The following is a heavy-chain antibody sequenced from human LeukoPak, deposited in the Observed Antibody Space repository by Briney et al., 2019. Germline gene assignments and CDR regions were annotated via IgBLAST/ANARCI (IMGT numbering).Heavy chain of an antibody. V-gene: IGHV3-30-3*01. CDR3: AREGTASGELDY. CDR2: ISYDGSNK. J-gene: IGHJ4*02. Sequence: GGSLRLSCAASGFTFSSYAMHWVRQTPDKGLEWVAIISYDGSNKYYADSVKGRFTISRDNSKNTLYLQMNSLRTEDTAVYYCAREGTASGELDYWGQGTLVTVSS. D-gene: IGHD6-13*01. CDR1: GFTFSSYA.